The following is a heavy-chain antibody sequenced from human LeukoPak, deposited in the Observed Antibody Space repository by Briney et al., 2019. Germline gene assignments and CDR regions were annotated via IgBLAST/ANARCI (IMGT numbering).Heavy chain of an antibody. V-gene: IGHV1-18*01. D-gene: IGHD3-22*01. J-gene: IGHJ4*02. CDR3: ARGFLDYDTSDYAFSYY. CDR2: ISAYNGNT. Sequence: GAPVKVSRKASGYTFTSHGISWVRQAPGQGLEWMGWISAYNGNTNYAQKLQGRVTMTTDTSTSTAYMELRSLRSDDTAVYYCARGFLDYDTSDYAFSYYWGQGTLVTVSS. CDR1: GYTFTSHG.